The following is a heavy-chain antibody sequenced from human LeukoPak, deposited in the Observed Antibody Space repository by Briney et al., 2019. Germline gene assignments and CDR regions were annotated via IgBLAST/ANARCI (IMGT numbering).Heavy chain of an antibody. J-gene: IGHJ3*02. D-gene: IGHD3-22*01. CDR1: GYTFTSYG. CDR2: ISAYNGNT. V-gene: IGHV1-18*01. CDR3: ARDYYDSSGRDAFDI. Sequence: ASVKVSCKASGYTFTSYGISWVRQAPGQGLEWMGWISAYNGNTNYAQKLQGRVTMTTDTSTSSAYMELRSLRSDDTAVYYCARDYYDSSGRDAFDIWGQGTMVTVSS.